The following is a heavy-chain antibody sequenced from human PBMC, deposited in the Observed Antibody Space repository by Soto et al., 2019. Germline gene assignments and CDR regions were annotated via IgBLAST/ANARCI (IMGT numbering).Heavy chain of an antibody. CDR3: VRDEVGDSGGYFRH. J-gene: IGHJ1*01. Sequence: QVQLVQSGAEVKTPGASVKVSCKASGYTITNYNIAWVRQAPGQGLEWMGWISLQNGNTNYAQKFQGRVTMTTDTSTSTAYMELRSLRSDDTAVYYCVRDEVGDSGGYFRHWGQGTLVTVSS. CDR2: ISLQNGNT. CDR1: GYTITNYN. D-gene: IGHD1-26*01. V-gene: IGHV1-18*01.